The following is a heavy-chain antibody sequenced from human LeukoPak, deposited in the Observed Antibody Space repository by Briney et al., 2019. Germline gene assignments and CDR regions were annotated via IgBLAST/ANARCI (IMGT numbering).Heavy chain of an antibody. CDR3: ARDDVLRYFDWLPHLDY. Sequence: GGSLRLSCAASGFTFSSYWMSWVRQAPGKGLEWVANIKQDGSEKYYVDSVKGQFTISRDNAKNSLYLQMNSLRAEDTAVYYCARDDVLRYFDWLPHLDYWGQGTLVTVSS. V-gene: IGHV3-7*01. CDR2: IKQDGSEK. CDR1: GFTFSSYW. J-gene: IGHJ4*02. D-gene: IGHD3-9*01.